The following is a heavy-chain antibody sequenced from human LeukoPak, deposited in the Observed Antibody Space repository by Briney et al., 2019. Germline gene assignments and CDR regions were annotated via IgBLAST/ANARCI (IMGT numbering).Heavy chain of an antibody. V-gene: IGHV3-53*01. CDR1: GFAVSSNS. D-gene: IGHD5-18*01. J-gene: IGHJ4*02. CDR2: IYSDNT. CDR3: AKEYGYTYGEFDY. Sequence: GGSLRLSCTVSGFAVSSNSMSWVRQAPGKGLEWVSFIYSDNTRYSDSVKGRFTISRDNSKNTLYLQMNSLRAEDTAVYYCAKEYGYTYGEFDYWGQGTLVTVSS.